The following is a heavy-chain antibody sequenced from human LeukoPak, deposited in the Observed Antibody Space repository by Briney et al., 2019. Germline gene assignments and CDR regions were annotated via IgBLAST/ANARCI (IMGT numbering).Heavy chain of an antibody. D-gene: IGHD5-18*01. CDR3: AELRGYSYGYWGNWFDP. J-gene: IGHJ5*02. V-gene: IGHV4-39*07. Sequence: SETLSLTCTVSGGSISSSSYYWGWIRQPPGKGLEWIGSIYYSGSTYYNPSLKSRVTISVDTSKNQFSLKLSSVTAADTAVYYCAELRGYSYGYWGNWFDPWGQGTLVTVSS. CDR1: GGSISSSSYY. CDR2: IYYSGST.